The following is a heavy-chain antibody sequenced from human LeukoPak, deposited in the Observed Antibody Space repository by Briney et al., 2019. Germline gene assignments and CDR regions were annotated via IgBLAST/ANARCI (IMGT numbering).Heavy chain of an antibody. Sequence: AGTLRLSCAASGFTFSSYSMNWVRQAPGKGLEGVSYISSSSSTIYYADSVKGRFTISRDNAKNSLDLQMNSLRAEDTAVYYCARGPQWLVLEVYWGQGTLVTVSS. CDR2: ISSSSSTI. CDR3: ARGPQWLVLEVY. CDR1: GFTFSSYS. J-gene: IGHJ4*02. D-gene: IGHD6-19*01. V-gene: IGHV3-48*04.